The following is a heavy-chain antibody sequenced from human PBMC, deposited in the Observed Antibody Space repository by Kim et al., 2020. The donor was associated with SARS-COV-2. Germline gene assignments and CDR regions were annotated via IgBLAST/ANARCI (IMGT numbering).Heavy chain of an antibody. V-gene: IGHV1-18*01. CDR3: ARENGSGSYYYYFDY. J-gene: IGHJ4*02. D-gene: IGHD3-10*01. Sequence: KLQGRVTMTTDTSTSTAYMELRSLRSYDTAVYYCARENGSGSYYYYFDYWGQGTLVTVSS.